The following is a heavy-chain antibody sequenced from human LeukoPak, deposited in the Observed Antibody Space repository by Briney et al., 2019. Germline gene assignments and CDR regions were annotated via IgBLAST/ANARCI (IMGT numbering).Heavy chain of an antibody. CDR1: GYTFTSYD. Sequence: RASVKVSCKASGYTFTSYDINWVRQATGQGLEWMGWMNPNSGNTGYAQKFQGRVTITADKSTSTAYMELSSLRSEDTAVYYCARGGLWDGPDAFDIWGQGTMVTVSS. D-gene: IGHD3-16*01. V-gene: IGHV1-8*03. CDR2: MNPNSGNT. CDR3: ARGGLWDGPDAFDI. J-gene: IGHJ3*02.